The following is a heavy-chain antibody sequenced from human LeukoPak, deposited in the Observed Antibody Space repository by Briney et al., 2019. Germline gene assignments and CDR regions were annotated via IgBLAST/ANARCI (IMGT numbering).Heavy chain of an antibody. D-gene: IGHD3-16*01. J-gene: IGHJ4*02. Sequence: SQTLSFTCAISGDSVSSNSAAWTWIRQSPSRGLEWLGRTYYRSTWYYEYSVSVESRITINPGTSKNQFSLQVNSVSPEDTAVYYCAREELGFDHWGQGTLVTVSS. CDR2: TYYRSTWYY. V-gene: IGHV6-1*01. CDR1: GDSVSSNSAA. CDR3: AREELGFDH.